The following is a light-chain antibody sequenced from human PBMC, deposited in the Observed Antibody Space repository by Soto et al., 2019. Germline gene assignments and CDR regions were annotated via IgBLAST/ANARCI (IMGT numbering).Light chain of an antibody. Sequence: EIVMMQSPATLSVSPGERATLSCRASQIIANHLAWYQQKPGQAPRLLIYGASTRAPGIPARFSGSGSGTEFTLTISSLQSEDFAIYYCQHYNNWPPWTFGQGTKWIS. J-gene: IGKJ1*01. CDR1: QIIANH. CDR2: GAS. CDR3: QHYNNWPPWT. V-gene: IGKV3-15*01.